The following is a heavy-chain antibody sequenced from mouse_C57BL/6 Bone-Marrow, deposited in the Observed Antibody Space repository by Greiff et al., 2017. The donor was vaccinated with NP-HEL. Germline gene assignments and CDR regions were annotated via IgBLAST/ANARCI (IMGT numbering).Heavy chain of an antibody. D-gene: IGHD1-1*01. Sequence: EVKLMESGAELVRPGASVKLSCTASGFNIKDDYMHWVKQRPEQGLEWIGWIDPENGDTEYASKFQGKATITADTSSNTAYLQLSSLTSEDTAVYYCTTNYGSSPWFAYWGQGTLVTVSA. CDR2: IDPENGDT. CDR3: TTNYGSSPWFAY. V-gene: IGHV14-4*01. J-gene: IGHJ3*01. CDR1: GFNIKDDY.